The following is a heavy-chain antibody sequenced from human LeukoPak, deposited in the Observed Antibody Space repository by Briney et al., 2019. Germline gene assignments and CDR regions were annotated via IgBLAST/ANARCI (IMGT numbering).Heavy chain of an antibody. CDR3: ARRELAGSTAYFDY. J-gene: IGHJ4*02. Sequence: ASVKVSFKASGYTFTSYYIHWVRQAPGQGLEWMGIINPSGGSTNYGQDFQGRVTMTRDTSTSTVYMELSSLRSEDTAVYYCARRELAGSTAYFDYWGQGTLVTVSS. D-gene: IGHD1-26*01. V-gene: IGHV1-46*01. CDR2: INPSGGST. CDR1: GYTFTSYY.